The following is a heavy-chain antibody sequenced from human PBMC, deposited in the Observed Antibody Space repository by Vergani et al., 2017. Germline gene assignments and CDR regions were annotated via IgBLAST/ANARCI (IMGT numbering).Heavy chain of an antibody. Sequence: QDQLVQSGSELKKPGASVKVSCKASGYSFNNYAIHWVRQAPGQGLEWMGWINPTSGNPTYARAFTGRFVFSLDTSISTAYLQRGSLKAEDTAVYFCARARRGRLAVGATDSWGQGTLLTVSS. V-gene: IGHV7-4-1*01. J-gene: IGHJ4*02. CDR2: INPTSGNP. D-gene: IGHD6-19*01. CDR1: GYSFNNYA. CDR3: ARARRGRLAVGATDS.